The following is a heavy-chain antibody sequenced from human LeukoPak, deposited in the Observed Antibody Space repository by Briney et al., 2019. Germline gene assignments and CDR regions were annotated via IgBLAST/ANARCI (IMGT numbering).Heavy chain of an antibody. CDR2: IIPIFGTA. CDR1: GGTFSSYA. CDR3: AREADYGDYVSPIDY. V-gene: IGHV1-69*13. D-gene: IGHD4-17*01. Sequence: GASVKVSCKASGGTFSSYAISWVRQAPGQGLEWMGGIIPIFGTANYAQKFQGRVTITADESTSTAYMELSSLRSEDTAVYYCAREADYGDYVSPIDYWGQGTLVTVPS. J-gene: IGHJ4*02.